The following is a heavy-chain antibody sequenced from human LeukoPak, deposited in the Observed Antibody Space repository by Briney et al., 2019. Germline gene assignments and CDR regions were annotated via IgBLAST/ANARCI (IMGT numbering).Heavy chain of an antibody. D-gene: IGHD4-17*01. CDR1: GGSFSGYY. V-gene: IGHV4-34*01. CDR2: INHSGST. Sequence: RSSETLSLTCAVYGGSFSGYYWSWIRQPPGKGLEWIGEINHSGSTNYNPSLKSRVAISVDTSKNQFSLKLSSVTAADTAVYYCARAFFPNDYGDFRYFDYWGQGTLVTVSS. J-gene: IGHJ4*02. CDR3: ARAFFPNDYGDFRYFDY.